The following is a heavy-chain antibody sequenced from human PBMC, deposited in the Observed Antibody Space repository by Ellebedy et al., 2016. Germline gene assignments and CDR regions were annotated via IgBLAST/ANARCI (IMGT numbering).Heavy chain of an antibody. J-gene: IGHJ6*03. CDR3: ACSSTISYYYYMDV. CDR2: INAGNGNT. V-gene: IGHV1-3*01. D-gene: IGHD2-2*01. Sequence: ASVKVSXKASGYTFTSYAMHWVRQAPGQRLEWMGWINAGNGNTKYSQKFQGRVTMTRNTSISTAYMELSSLRSEDTAVYYCACSSTISYYYYMDVWGKGTTVTVSS. CDR1: GYTFTSYA.